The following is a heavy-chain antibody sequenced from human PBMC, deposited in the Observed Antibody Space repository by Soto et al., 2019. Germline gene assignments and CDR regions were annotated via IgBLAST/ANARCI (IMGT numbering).Heavy chain of an antibody. CDR3: AKDLSSRSSDYYFDY. Sequence: GGSLRLSCAAFGFTFINYGIHWVRQAPGKGLEWVAVISYSGNDYYYADSVKGRFTISRDNSKSTLYLQMNSLRAEDTAVYYCAKDLSSRSSDYYFDYWGQGTLVTVSS. CDR1: GFTFINYG. CDR2: ISYSGNDY. D-gene: IGHD6-13*01. J-gene: IGHJ4*02. V-gene: IGHV3-30*18.